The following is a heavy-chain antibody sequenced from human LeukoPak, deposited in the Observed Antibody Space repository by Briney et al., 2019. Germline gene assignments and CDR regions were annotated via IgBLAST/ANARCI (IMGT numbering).Heavy chain of an antibody. CDR1: GFTFSRFW. V-gene: IGHV3-7*02. J-gene: IGHJ4*02. Sequence: GGSLRLSCAASGFTFSRFWMNWVRQAPGRGLEWVANIDQSGGRNNYVDSVKGRFTISRDNAQNTLFLQMDSLRAEDTAVYYCARGPGSGYDGLDYWGQGTLVTVSS. CDR3: ARGPGSGYDGLDY. D-gene: IGHD5-12*01. CDR2: IDQSGGRN.